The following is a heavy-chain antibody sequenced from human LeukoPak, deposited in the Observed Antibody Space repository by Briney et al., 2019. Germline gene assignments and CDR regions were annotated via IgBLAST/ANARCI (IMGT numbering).Heavy chain of an antibody. V-gene: IGHV4-59*01. Sequence: PSETLSLTCTVSGGSISSYYWSWIRQPPGKGLEWIGYIYYSGSTNYNPSLKSRVTISVDTSKNQFSLKLSSVTAADTAVYYCARGGDCSGGSCPFGYWGQGTLVTVSS. J-gene: IGHJ4*02. CDR2: IYYSGST. CDR3: ARGGDCSGGSCPFGY. D-gene: IGHD2-15*01. CDR1: GGSISSYY.